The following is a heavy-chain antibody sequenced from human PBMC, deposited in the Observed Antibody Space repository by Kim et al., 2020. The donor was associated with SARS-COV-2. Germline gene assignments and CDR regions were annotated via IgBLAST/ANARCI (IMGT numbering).Heavy chain of an antibody. CDR2: IYYSGST. V-gene: IGHV4-39*01. CDR1: GGSISSSSYY. D-gene: IGHD7-27*01. J-gene: IGHJ6*02. CDR3: ARPLAPGDYGMDV. Sequence: SETLSLTCTVSGGSISSSSYYWGWIRQPPGKGLEWIGSIYYSGSTYYNPSLKSRVTISVDTSKNQFSLKLSSVTAADTAVYYCARPLAPGDYGMDVWGQGTTVTVSS.